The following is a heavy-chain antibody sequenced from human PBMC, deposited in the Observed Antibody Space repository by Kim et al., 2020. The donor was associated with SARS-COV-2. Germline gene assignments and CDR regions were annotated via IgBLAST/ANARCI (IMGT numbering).Heavy chain of an antibody. D-gene: IGHD3-22*01. CDR3: ARSMIVVDHYFDY. J-gene: IGHJ4*02. V-gene: IGHV1-3*01. Sequence: SQKFQGRVTITRDTSASTAYMELSSLRSEDTAVYYCARSMIVVDHYFDYWGQGTLVTVSS.